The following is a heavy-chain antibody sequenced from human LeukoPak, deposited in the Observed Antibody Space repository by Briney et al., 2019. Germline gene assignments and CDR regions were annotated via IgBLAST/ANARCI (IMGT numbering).Heavy chain of an antibody. J-gene: IGHJ6*04. Sequence: KPSETLSLTCAVYGGSFSAYYWSWIRQPPGKGLEWIGEINHSGSPNYNPSLKSRVTMSVDTSKNQYSLKLNSVTAADTAVYYCARGGRFAPIVVVVAATQLMDVWGKGTTVTVSS. V-gene: IGHV4-34*01. D-gene: IGHD2-15*01. CDR2: INHSGSP. CDR1: GGSFSAYY. CDR3: ARGGRFAPIVVVVAATQLMDV.